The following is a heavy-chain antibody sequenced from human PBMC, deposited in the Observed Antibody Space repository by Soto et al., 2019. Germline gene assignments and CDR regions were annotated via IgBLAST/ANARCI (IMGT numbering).Heavy chain of an antibody. J-gene: IGHJ6*02. CDR2: INPNSGGT. Sequence: QVQLVQSGAEVKKPGASVKVSCKASGYTFTGYYMHWVRQAPGQGLEWMGWINPNSGGTNYAQKFQGWVTMTRDTSISTAYMELSRLRSDDTAVYYCARDRVVVAATAEYYYYGMDVWGQGTMVTVSS. D-gene: IGHD2-15*01. CDR1: GYTFTGYY. CDR3: ARDRVVVAATAEYYYYGMDV. V-gene: IGHV1-2*04.